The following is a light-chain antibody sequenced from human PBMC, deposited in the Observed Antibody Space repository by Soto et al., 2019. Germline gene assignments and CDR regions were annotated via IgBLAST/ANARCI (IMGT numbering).Light chain of an antibody. Sequence: EIVLTQSPATLSLSPGERATLSCRASESVSRYLAWYQQKPGQSPRLLIYDASSRATGIPARFSGSGFGTDFPRTISSLEPEDFAVYDYQQGSNWRRLTLGGGTKVEIK. CDR3: QQGSNWRRLT. J-gene: IGKJ4*01. CDR1: ESVSRY. V-gene: IGKV3-11*01. CDR2: DAS.